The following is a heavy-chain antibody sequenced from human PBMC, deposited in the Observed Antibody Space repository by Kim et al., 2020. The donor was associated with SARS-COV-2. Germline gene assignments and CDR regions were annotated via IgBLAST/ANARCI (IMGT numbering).Heavy chain of an antibody. V-gene: IGHV3-74*01. Sequence: SVKGRFTISRDNAKNTLYLQMDGLRVEDTAMYFCARDLPRLVDTGLGSMDVWGQGTTVTVSS. CDR3: ARDLPRLVDTGLGSMDV. D-gene: IGHD5-18*01. J-gene: IGHJ6*02.